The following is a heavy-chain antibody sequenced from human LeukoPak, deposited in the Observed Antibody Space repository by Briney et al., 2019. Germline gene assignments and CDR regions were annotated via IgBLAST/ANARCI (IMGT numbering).Heavy chain of an antibody. CDR1: GYTFTSYG. D-gene: IGHD3-16*01. J-gene: IGHJ4*02. Sequence: GASVKVSCKASGYTFTSYGISWVRQTPGQGLEWMGWISTYNGNTKYAEKLQGRVTMTTDTSTTTGYMELRSLRSDDTAVYYCARGRRMSRLRLGELWTLSYYFDYWGQGTLVTVSS. CDR2: ISTYNGNT. V-gene: IGHV1-18*01. CDR3: ARGRRMSRLRLGELWTLSYYFDY.